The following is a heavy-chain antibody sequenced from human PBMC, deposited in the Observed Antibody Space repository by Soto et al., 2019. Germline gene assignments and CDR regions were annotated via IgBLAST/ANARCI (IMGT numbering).Heavy chain of an antibody. CDR1: GFPFSDYG. Sequence: QVQLAESGGGVVQPGGSLRLSCAASGFPFSDYGIDWIRQAPGKGLEWVAVISHEGGTQYYADSVRGRFTVSRDNSKTIVYLQMDSLRPEDTAVYFCAKEGSPKVSRWDDYWGQGTLVTVSS. D-gene: IGHD1-26*01. V-gene: IGHV3-30*18. CDR3: AKEGSPKVSRWDDY. CDR2: ISHEGGTQ. J-gene: IGHJ4*02.